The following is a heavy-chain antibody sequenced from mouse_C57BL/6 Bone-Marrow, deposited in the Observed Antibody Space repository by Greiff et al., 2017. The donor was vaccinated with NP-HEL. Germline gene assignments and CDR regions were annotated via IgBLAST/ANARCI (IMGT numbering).Heavy chain of an antibody. V-gene: IGHV5-4*03. CDR2: ISDGGSYT. D-gene: IGHD3-2*02. Sequence: EVMLVESGGGLVKPGGSLKLSCAASGFTFSSYAMSWVRQTPEKRLEWVATISDGGSYTYYPDNVKGRFTISRDNAKNNLYLQMSHLKSEDTAMYYCAIPSSGYDWFAYWGQGTLVTVSA. J-gene: IGHJ3*01. CDR3: AIPSSGYDWFAY. CDR1: GFTFSSYA.